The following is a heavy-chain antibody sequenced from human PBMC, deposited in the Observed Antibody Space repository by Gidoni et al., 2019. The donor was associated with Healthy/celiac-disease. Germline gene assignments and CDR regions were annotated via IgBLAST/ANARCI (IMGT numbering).Heavy chain of an antibody. Sequence: QVQLQQWGAGLLKPSETLSLTCAVYGGSLRGYYWSWIRQPPGKGLEWIGEINHSGSTNYNPSLKSRVTISVDTSKNQFSLKLSSVTAADTAVYYCARGLYDYVWGSYRYFGGDVFDYWGQGTLVTVSS. V-gene: IGHV4-34*01. CDR1: GGSLRGYY. CDR2: INHSGST. J-gene: IGHJ4*02. D-gene: IGHD3-16*02. CDR3: ARGLYDYVWGSYRYFGGDVFDY.